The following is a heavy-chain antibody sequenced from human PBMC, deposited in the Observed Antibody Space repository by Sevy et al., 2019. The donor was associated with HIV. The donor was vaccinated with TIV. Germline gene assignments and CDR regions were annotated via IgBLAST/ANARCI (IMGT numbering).Heavy chain of an antibody. CDR3: ARASTNLIAVAEAIFDS. V-gene: IGHV4-38-2*01. Sequence: SETLSLTCAVSGYSISSGYYWGWIRQPPGKGLEWIGSIYHSGSTYYNPSLKSRVTISVDTSKNQLSMKLSSVTAADTAVYYCARASTNLIAVAEAIFDSWGQGTLVTVSS. J-gene: IGHJ4*02. CDR1: GYSISSGYY. CDR2: IYHSGST. D-gene: IGHD6-19*01.